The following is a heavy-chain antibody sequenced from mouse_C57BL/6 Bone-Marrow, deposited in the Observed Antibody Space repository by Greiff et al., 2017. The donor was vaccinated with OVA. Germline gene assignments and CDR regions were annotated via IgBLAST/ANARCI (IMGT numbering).Heavy chain of an antibody. J-gene: IGHJ1*03. CDR3: ARRIYGSSSWYFDV. D-gene: IGHD1-1*01. V-gene: IGHV1-18*01. CDR2: INPNNGGT. CDR1: GYTFTDYN. Sequence: VQLQQSGPELVKPGASVKIPCKASGYTFTDYNMDWVKQSHGKSLEWIGDINPNNGGTIYNQKFKGKATLTVDKSSSTAYMELRSLTSEDTAVYYCARRIYGSSSWYFDVWGTGTTVTVSS.